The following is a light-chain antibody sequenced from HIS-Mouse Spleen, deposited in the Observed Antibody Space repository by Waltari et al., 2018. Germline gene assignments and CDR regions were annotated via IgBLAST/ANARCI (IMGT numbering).Light chain of an antibody. CDR3: QQLNSYPQET. J-gene: IGKJ4*01. V-gene: IGKV1-9*01. CDR1: QGISSY. Sequence: DIQLTQSPSFLSASVGDRVPITCRASQGISSYLPWYQQKQGKAPKLLIYAASTLQSGVPSRFSGSGSGTEFTLTISSLQPEDFATYYCQQLNSYPQETFGGGTKVEIK. CDR2: AAS.